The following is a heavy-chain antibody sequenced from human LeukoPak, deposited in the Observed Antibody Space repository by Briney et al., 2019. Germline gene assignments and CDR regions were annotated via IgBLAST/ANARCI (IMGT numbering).Heavy chain of an antibody. J-gene: IGHJ4*02. CDR1: GGSFSGYY. D-gene: IGHD6-13*01. CDR3: ASGRAAAGVSGADY. V-gene: IGHV4-34*01. CDR2: INHSGST. Sequence: SETLSLTCAVYGGSFSGYYWSWIRQPPAKGLEWIGEINHSGSTNYNPPLKSRVTISVDTSKNQFSLKLSSVTAADTAVYYCASGRAAAGVSGADYWGQGTLVTVSS.